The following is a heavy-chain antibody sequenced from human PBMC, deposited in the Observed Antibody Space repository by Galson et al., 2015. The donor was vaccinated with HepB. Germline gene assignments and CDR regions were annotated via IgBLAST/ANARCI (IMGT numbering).Heavy chain of an antibody. J-gene: IGHJ6*02. V-gene: IGHV3-11*06. CDR1: GFTFSDYY. CDR3: ASSYDDRGYYGTLDYYATDV. CDR2: ISSSSSHT. Sequence: SLRLSCAASGFTFSDYYMYWIRQRPGKGLEWISYISSSSSHTDYADSVKGRFTISRDNAKNSLYLQMDSLRAEDTAMYYCASSYDDRGYYGTLDYYATDVWGQGTTVTVFS. D-gene: IGHD3-22*01.